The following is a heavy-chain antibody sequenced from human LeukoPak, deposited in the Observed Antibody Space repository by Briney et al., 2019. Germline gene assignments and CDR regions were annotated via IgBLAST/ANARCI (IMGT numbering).Heavy chain of an antibody. CDR1: GGSISSYY. CDR2: IYYSGST. J-gene: IGHJ5*02. CDR3: ARHEAGGNWFDP. V-gene: IGHV4-59*08. D-gene: IGHD2-8*02. Sequence: SETLSLTCTVSGGSISSYYWSWIRQPPGKGLEWIGYIYYSGSTNYNPSLKSRVTISVDTSKNQFSLKLSSVTAADTAVYYCARHEAGGNWFDPWGQGTLVTVSS.